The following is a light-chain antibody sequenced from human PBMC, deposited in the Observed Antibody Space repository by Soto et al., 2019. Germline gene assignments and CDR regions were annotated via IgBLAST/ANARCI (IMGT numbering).Light chain of an antibody. CDR2: EVN. J-gene: IGLJ1*01. CDR3: QSYDSSLSGYYV. CDR1: SSDVGGYNY. V-gene: IGLV2-8*01. Sequence: SVLTQPPSASGSPGQSVTISCTGTSSDVGGYNYVSWYQHHPGNAPKLMIYEVNKRTPGVPDRFSGSKSGTSASLAITGLPAEDEADYFCQSYDSSLSGYYVFGTGTKVTV.